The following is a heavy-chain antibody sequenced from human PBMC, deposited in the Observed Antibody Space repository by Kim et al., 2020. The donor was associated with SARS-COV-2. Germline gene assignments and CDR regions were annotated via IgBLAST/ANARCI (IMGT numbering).Heavy chain of an antibody. D-gene: IGHD3-10*01. CDR2: ISSSSSYI. Sequence: GGSLRLSCAASGFTFSSYSMNWVRQAPGKGLEWVSSISSSSSYIYYADSVKGRFTISRDNAKNSLYLQMNSLRAEDTAVYYCARGHAGVRGGSLDYWGQGTLVTVSS. CDR1: GFTFSSYS. J-gene: IGHJ4*02. V-gene: IGHV3-21*01. CDR3: ARGHAGVRGGSLDY.